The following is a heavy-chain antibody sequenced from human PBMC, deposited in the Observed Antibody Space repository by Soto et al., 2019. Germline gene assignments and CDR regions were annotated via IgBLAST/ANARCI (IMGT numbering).Heavy chain of an antibody. D-gene: IGHD3-22*01. J-gene: IGHJ4*02. V-gene: IGHV1-18*04. CDR3: ARVEYYYDSSRYYDY. Sequence: GASVKVSCKASGYTFTSYGISWVRQAPGQGLEWMGWISAYNGNTNYAQKLQGRVTMTTDTSTSTAYMELRSLRSDDTAVYYCARVEYYYDSSRYYDYWGQGTLVTVSS. CDR1: GYTFTSYG. CDR2: ISAYNGNT.